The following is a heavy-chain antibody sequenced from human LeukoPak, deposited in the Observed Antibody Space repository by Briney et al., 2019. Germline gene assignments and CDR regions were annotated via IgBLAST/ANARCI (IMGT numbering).Heavy chain of an antibody. V-gene: IGHV1-69*13. CDR1: GYTFTSYG. CDR2: IIPIFGTA. J-gene: IGHJ6*02. Sequence: ASVKVSCKASGYTFTSYGISWVRQAPGQGLEWMGGIIPIFGTANYAQKFQGRVTITADESTSTAYMELSSLRSEDTAVYYCASHGYNPRRYYYGMDVWGQGTTVTVSS. CDR3: ASHGYNPRRYYYGMDV. D-gene: IGHD5-24*01.